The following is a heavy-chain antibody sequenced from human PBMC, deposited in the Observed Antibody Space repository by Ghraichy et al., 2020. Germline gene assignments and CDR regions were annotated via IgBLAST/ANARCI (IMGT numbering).Heavy chain of an antibody. V-gene: IGHV3-21*01. CDR1: GFTFSSYS. CDR3: ARDIPPDSGSPLALA. CDR2: ISSSSSYI. Sequence: GESLNISCAASGFTFSSYSMNWVRQAPGKGLEWVSSISSSSSYIYYADSVKGRFTISRDNAKNSLYLQMNSLRAEDTAVYYCARDIPPDSGSPLALAWGQGTLVTVSS. J-gene: IGHJ5*02. D-gene: IGHD1-26*01.